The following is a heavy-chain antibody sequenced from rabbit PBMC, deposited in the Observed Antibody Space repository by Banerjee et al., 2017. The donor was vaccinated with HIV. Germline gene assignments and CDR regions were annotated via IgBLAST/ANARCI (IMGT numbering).Heavy chain of an antibody. D-gene: IGHD1-1*01. J-gene: IGHJ4*01. Sequence: QEQLKESGGGLVQAGGSLKLSCIASGFDFSSYYMSWVRQAPGKGLEWIACIYTGSSGNTYYASWAKGRFTISKTSSTTVTLQMTSLTAADTATYFCARGNYYSGFNLWGQGTLVTVS. CDR2: IYTGSSGNT. V-gene: IGHV1S45*01. CDR3: ARGNYYSGFNL. CDR1: GFDFSSYYM.